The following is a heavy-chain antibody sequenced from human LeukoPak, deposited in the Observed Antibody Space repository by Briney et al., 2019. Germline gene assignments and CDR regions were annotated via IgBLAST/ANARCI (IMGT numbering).Heavy chain of an antibody. Sequence: GSSVKVSCKASGGTFSSYAISWVRQAPGQGLEWMGGIIPIFGTANYAQKFQGRVTITRDTSASTAYMELSSLRSEDTAVYYCAGGTTGTTGNYWGQGTLVTVSS. V-gene: IGHV1-69*05. CDR2: IIPIFGTA. CDR1: GGTFSSYA. D-gene: IGHD1-1*01. J-gene: IGHJ4*02. CDR3: AGGTTGTTGNY.